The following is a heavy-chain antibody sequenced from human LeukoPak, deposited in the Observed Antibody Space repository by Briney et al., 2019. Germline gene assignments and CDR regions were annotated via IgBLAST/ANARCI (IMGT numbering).Heavy chain of an antibody. D-gene: IGHD2-2*01. J-gene: IGHJ3*02. CDR3: ASCSSTSCAFLGAFAI. V-gene: IGHV4-4*07. Sequence: TSETLSLTCTVSGGSISSYYWSWIRQPAGKGLEWIGRIYTSGSTNYNPSLKSRVTMSVDTSKNQFSLKLSSVTAADTAVYYCASCSSTSCAFLGAFAIWGQGTMVTVSS. CDR2: IYTSGST. CDR1: GGSISSYY.